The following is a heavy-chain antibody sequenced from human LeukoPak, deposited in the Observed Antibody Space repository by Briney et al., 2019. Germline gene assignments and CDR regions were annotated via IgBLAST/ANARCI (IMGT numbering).Heavy chain of an antibody. V-gene: IGHV1-2*02. CDR3: ARDGYSYGYFDY. Sequence: GASGKVSCKASGYTFTGYYMHWVRQAPGQGLEWMGWINPSSGGTNYAQKFQGRVTMSRGTSISTAYMELSRLRSDDTAVYYCARDGYSYGYFDYWGQGTLVTVSS. J-gene: IGHJ4*02. CDR2: INPSSGGT. CDR1: GYTFTGYY. D-gene: IGHD5-18*01.